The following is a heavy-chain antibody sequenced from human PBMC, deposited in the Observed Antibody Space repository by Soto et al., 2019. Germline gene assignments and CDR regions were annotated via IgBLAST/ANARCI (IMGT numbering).Heavy chain of an antibody. D-gene: IGHD6-13*01. J-gene: IGHJ5*02. Sequence: SETLSLTCAVSGYSISSGYYWGWIRQPPGKGLEWIGSIYHSGNTYYNPSLKSRVTISVDTSKNQFSLKLSSVTAADTAVYYCPRAYSSPLSNWFDPWGQGTLVTVSS. CDR3: PRAYSSPLSNWFDP. CDR1: GYSISSGYY. V-gene: IGHV4-38-2*01. CDR2: IYHSGNT.